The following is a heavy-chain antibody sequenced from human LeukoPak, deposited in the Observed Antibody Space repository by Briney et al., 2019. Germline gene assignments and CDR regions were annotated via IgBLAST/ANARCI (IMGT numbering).Heavy chain of an antibody. Sequence: GGSLRLSCAASGFTFSSYAMSWIRQVPGKGLEWVSAISGSGGSTYYADSVKGRFTISRDNSKNTLYLQMNSLRAEDTAVYYCASSKLLALDYWGQGTLVTVSS. J-gene: IGHJ4*02. D-gene: IGHD3-10*01. CDR2: ISGSGGST. CDR3: ASSKLLALDY. CDR1: GFTFSSYA. V-gene: IGHV3-23*01.